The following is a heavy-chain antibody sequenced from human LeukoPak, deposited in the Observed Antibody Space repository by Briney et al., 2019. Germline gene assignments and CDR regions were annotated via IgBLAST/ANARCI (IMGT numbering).Heavy chain of an antibody. Sequence: PGGSLRLSCAASGFTVSSNEMSWVRQAPGKGLEWVSSISGGSTYYADSRKGRFTISRDNSKNTLYLQMNSLRAEDTAVYYCAKGSGSQLRAFDIWGQGTMVTVSS. CDR2: ISGGST. CDR3: AKGSGSQLRAFDI. CDR1: GFTVSSNE. D-gene: IGHD1-26*01. V-gene: IGHV3-38-3*01. J-gene: IGHJ3*02.